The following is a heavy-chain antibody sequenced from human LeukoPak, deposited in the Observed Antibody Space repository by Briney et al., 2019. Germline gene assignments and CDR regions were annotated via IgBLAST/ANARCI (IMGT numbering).Heavy chain of an antibody. J-gene: IGHJ4*02. V-gene: IGHV4-61*08. CDR1: GGSISSGGYY. CDR2: ISYSGST. Sequence: SETLSLTCTVSGGSISSGGYYWSWIRQPPGMGLEWIGYISYSGSTNYNPSLKSRVTISIDTSKNQFSLKLSSVTAADTAVYYCASAPHVNYFDFWGQGALVTVST. D-gene: IGHD2/OR15-2a*01. CDR3: ASAPHVNYFDF.